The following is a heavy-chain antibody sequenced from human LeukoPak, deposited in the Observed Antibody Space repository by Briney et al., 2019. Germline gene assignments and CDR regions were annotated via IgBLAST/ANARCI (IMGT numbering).Heavy chain of an antibody. CDR2: FYPGDSDT. CDR1: GYRFTSYW. D-gene: IGHD5-18*01. J-gene: IGHJ6*03. V-gene: IGHV5-51*01. CDR3: ARTVGDTVMVTRYMDV. Sequence: GESLKISGKGSGYRFTSYWIGWVRQMPGKGLEWMGIFYPGDSDTRYSPSFQGQVTISADKSISTAYLQWSSLKASDTAMYYCARTVGDTVMVTRYMDVWGKGTTVAVSS.